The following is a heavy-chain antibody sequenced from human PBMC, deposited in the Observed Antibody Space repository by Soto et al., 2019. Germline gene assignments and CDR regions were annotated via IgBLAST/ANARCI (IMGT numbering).Heavy chain of an antibody. J-gene: IGHJ4*02. V-gene: IGHV4-61*05. CDR1: GDSISSSTYY. CDR2: IYYSGST. Sequence: SETLSLTCTISGDSISSSTYYWAWIRQPPEKGLEWIGYIYYSGSTNYNPSLKSRVAISVHTSKNQFSLNLTSVTAADTAVYYCARGNWNFDYWGQGALVTVSS. D-gene: IGHD1-1*01. CDR3: ARGNWNFDY.